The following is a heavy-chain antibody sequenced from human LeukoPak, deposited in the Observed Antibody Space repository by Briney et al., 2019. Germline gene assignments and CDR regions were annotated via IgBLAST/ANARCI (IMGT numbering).Heavy chain of an antibody. CDR2: ISSSSSYI. V-gene: IGHV3-21*01. D-gene: IGHD5-24*01. J-gene: IGHJ4*02. Sequence: GGSLRLSCAVFGVTVSSNYMSWVRQAPGKGLEWVSSISSSSSYIYYADSVKGRFTISRDNAKNSLYLQMNSLRAEDTAVYYCAKDRGVDYWGQGTLVTVSS. CDR1: GVTVSSNY. CDR3: AKDRGVDY.